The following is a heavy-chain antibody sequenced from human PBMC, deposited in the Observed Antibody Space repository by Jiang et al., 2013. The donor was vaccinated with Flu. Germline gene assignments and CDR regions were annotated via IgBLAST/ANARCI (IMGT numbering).Heavy chain of an antibody. D-gene: IGHD2-15*01. CDR2: IDPSDGAT. CDR3: ARGADCSGGNCYPDY. V-gene: IGHV1-2*04. J-gene: IGHJ4*03. CDR1: GYPFTGYY. Sequence: SGAEVKKPGSSVKVSCKASGYPFTGYYLHWIRQAPGHGPEWMGWIDPSDGATEPAQQFEGWVTLTRDTSLRTAYMELSRLRKEDTGVYYCARGADCSGGNCYPDY.